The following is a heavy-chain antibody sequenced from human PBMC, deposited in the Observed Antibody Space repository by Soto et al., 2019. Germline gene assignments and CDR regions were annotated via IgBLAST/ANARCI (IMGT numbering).Heavy chain of an antibody. J-gene: IGHJ4*02. Sequence: QVQLVESGGGVVQPGRSPRLSCAASGFTFSSYGMHWVRQAPGKGLEWVAVISYDGSNKYYADSVKGRFTISRDNSKNTLYLQMNSLRAEDTAVYYCAKSRFLEWLFPDYWGQGTLVTVSS. CDR3: AKSRFLEWLFPDY. CDR2: ISYDGSNK. CDR1: GFTFSSYG. D-gene: IGHD3-3*01. V-gene: IGHV3-30*18.